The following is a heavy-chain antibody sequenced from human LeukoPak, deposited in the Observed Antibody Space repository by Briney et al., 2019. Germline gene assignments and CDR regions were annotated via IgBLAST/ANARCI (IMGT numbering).Heavy chain of an antibody. CDR3: YIEMATMNY. J-gene: IGHJ4*02. CDR2: ISYDGSNK. D-gene: IGHD5-24*01. V-gene: IGHV3-30-3*01. Sequence: GGSLRLSCAASGFTFSSYAMSWVRQAPGKGLEWVAVISYDGSNKYYADSVKGRFTISRDNSKNTLYLQMNSLRAEDTAVYYPYIEMATMNYWGQGTLVTVSS. CDR1: GFTFSSYA.